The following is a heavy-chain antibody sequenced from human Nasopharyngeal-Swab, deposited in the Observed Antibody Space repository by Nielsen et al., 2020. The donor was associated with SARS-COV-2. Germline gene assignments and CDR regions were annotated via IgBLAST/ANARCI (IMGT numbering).Heavy chain of an antibody. CDR2: IYSGGSTT. CDR3: ARDAPAHYGAFY. CDR1: GFTVSSNF. Sequence: GESLKISCAASGFTVSSNFMSWVRQAPGKGPEWVSIIYSGGSTTYYADSVKGRFTISRDNSKNTLYLQMDSLRGEDTAVYYCARDAPAHYGAFYWGRGTLVTVSS. J-gene: IGHJ4*02. D-gene: IGHD4-17*01. V-gene: IGHV3-53*05.